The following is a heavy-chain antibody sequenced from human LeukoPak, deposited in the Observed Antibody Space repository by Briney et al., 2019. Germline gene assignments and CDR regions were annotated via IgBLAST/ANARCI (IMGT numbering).Heavy chain of an antibody. Sequence: GGSLRLSCAASGFTFSNYAMTWVRQAPGKGLEWLANIKQDGSEKYYVDSVKGRFTISRDNARNSVYLQMNSLRAEDTAVYYCARGGTRVYSPSDYWGQGALVTVSS. D-gene: IGHD5-18*01. CDR2: IKQDGSEK. CDR3: ARGGTRVYSPSDY. CDR1: GFTFSNYA. V-gene: IGHV3-7*01. J-gene: IGHJ4*02.